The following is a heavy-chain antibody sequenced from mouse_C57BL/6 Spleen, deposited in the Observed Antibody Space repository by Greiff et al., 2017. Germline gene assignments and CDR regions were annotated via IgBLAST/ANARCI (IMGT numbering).Heavy chain of an antibody. J-gene: IGHJ4*01. CDR1: GYTFTSYW. CDR2: IDPSDSYT. Sequence: VQLQQPGAELVMPGASVKLSCKASGYTFTSYWMHWVKQRPGQGLEWIGEIDPSDSYTNYNQKFKGKSTLTVDKSSSTAYLQLSSLTSEDSAVXYCARGRKIYYDHYYAMDYWGQGTSVTVSS. CDR3: ARGRKIYYDHYYAMDY. D-gene: IGHD2-4*01. V-gene: IGHV1-69*01.